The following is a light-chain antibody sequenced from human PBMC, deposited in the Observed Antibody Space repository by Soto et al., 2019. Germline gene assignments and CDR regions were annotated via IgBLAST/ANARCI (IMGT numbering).Light chain of an antibody. CDR1: CSNIGSNT. V-gene: IGLV1-44*01. CDR3: AAWDDSLNGPDVV. J-gene: IGLJ2*01. Sequence: SVLTQPPSASGTPGQRVTISCSGSCSNIGSNTVNWYQQLPGTAPKLLIYSNNQRPSGVPDRFSGSKSGTSASLAISGLQSEDEADYYCAAWDDSLNGPDVVFGGGTKLTVL. CDR2: SNN.